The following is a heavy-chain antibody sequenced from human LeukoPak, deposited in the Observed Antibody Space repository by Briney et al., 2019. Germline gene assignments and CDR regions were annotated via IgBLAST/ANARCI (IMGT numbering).Heavy chain of an antibody. Sequence: PSQTLSLTCTVSGASISSDGYYWSWIRHHPGKGLEWIGYMFYTGSTFYNPSLKSRVAISIDASQSQFSLKLTSVTAADTAVYYCARAGSIAVAGFDYWGQGTLVTVSS. CDR3: ARAGSIAVAGFDY. CDR1: GASISSDGYY. J-gene: IGHJ4*02. CDR2: MFYTGST. D-gene: IGHD6-19*01. V-gene: IGHV4-31*03.